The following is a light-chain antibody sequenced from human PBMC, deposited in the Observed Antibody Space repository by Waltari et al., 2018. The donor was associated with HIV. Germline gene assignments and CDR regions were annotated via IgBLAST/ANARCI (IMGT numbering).Light chain of an antibody. CDR1: RGSVASNY. CDR2: EHY. Sequence: NFMLTQPHSVSESPGKTVTISCTRSRGSVASNYVQRFQQRPGSAPTTILYEHYQRPSGVPDRFSGIIDKSSNSASLTISGVKTEDEADYYCQSFDTDNHWVFGGGTRLTVL. J-gene: IGLJ3*02. V-gene: IGLV6-57*03. CDR3: QSFDTDNHWV.